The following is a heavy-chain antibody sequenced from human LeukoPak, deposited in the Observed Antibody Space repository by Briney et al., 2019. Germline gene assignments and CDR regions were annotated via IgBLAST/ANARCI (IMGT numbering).Heavy chain of an antibody. V-gene: IGHV4-34*01. Sequence: GSLRLSCAASGFPFSKAWVSWIRQPPGKGLEWIGEINHSGSTNYSPSLKSRVTISVDTSKNQFSLKLSSVTAADTAVYYCAREVVTPNYFDYWGQGTLVTVSS. CDR3: AREVVTPNYFDY. CDR1: GFPFSKAW. J-gene: IGHJ4*02. D-gene: IGHD4-23*01. CDR2: INHSGST.